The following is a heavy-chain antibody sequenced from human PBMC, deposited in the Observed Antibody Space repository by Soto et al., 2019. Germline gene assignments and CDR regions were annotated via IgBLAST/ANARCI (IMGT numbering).Heavy chain of an antibody. Sequence: GESLKISCPGSGYRFTGFWLNWVRQRPGKGLEWVGRLDPNASFINYSPPLEGHVTISADKSISTAYLQWTRLQAADTAIYYCARPASGGSREAFDIWGQGTMVTVSS. D-gene: IGHD2-15*01. CDR1: GYRFTGFW. J-gene: IGHJ3*02. CDR2: LDPNASFI. V-gene: IGHV5-10-1*01. CDR3: ARPASGGSREAFDI.